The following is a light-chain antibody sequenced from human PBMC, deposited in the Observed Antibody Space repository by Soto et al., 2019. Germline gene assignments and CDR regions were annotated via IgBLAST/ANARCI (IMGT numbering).Light chain of an antibody. J-gene: IGLJ3*02. V-gene: IGLV2-14*03. CDR3: SSSTHSNTVV. CDR2: DVT. Sequence: QSVLTQPASVSGSPGQSVILSCSGTSGDIGAYDHVAWFQQHPGEVPKLLLRDVTNRPSGVSGRFSGSKSGNTAYLTISGLRPEDEADYYCSSSTHSNTVVLGGGTKLTVL. CDR1: SGDIGAYDH.